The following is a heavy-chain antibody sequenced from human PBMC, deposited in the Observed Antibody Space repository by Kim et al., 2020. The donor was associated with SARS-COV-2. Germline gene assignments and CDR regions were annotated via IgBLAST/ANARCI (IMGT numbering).Heavy chain of an antibody. J-gene: IGHJ5*02. Sequence: ASVKVSCKASGYTFTGYYIHWMRQAPGQGLECMGWINPHSGGTNYAQKFQGRVTMTRDTSISTAYMDLSRLRSDDTAVYYCARDSETYSEDYHTPGCFDPWGQGTLVTVSS. CDR3: ARDSETYSEDYHTPGCFDP. D-gene: IGHD1-26*01. V-gene: IGHV1-2*02. CDR1: GYTFTGYY. CDR2: INPHSGGT.